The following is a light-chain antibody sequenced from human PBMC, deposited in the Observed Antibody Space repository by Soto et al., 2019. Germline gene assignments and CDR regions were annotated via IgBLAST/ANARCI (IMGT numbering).Light chain of an antibody. V-gene: IGKV1-39*01. CDR1: QSISSY. CDR2: AAS. Sequence: DIQMSQSPSSLSASVGDRVTITCRASQSISSYLNWYHQKPGKAPKLLIYAASSLQSGVPSRFSGSGSGTDFTLTISSLQSEDFATYYCQQSYTTPWTFGQGTKVEI. CDR3: QQSYTTPWT. J-gene: IGKJ1*01.